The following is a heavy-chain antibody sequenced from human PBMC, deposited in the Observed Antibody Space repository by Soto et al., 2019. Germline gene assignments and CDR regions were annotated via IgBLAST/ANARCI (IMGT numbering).Heavy chain of an antibody. CDR2: ITSGLTT. CDR1: GFSFGSYN. J-gene: IGHJ4*02. D-gene: IGHD3-3*01. V-gene: IGHV3-48*02. CDR3: ARDSSHGVAVGGLDS. Sequence: PGGSLRLSCVASGFSFGSYNMNWVRQAPGKGLQWVAHITSGLTTHYADFVQGRFTISRDNAKNSLYLEIYDLRDEDTTVYYCARDSSHGVAVGGLDSWGQGTLFAVSS.